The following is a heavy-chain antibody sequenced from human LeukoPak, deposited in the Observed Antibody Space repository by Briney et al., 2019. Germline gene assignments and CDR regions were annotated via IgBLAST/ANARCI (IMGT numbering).Heavy chain of an antibody. CDR3: ARQYSNSPGGY. J-gene: IGHJ4*02. Sequence: AASVKVSCKASGYTFTSYDINWVRQAPGQGLEWMGWINPNSGGTKYAQKFQGRVTMTRDTSISTAYMELSRLRSDDTAVYYCARQYSNSPGGYWGQGTLVTVSS. V-gene: IGHV1-2*02. CDR1: GYTFTSYD. D-gene: IGHD6-6*01. CDR2: INPNSGGT.